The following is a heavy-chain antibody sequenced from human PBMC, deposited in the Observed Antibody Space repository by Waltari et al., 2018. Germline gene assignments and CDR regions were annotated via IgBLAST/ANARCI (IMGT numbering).Heavy chain of an antibody. V-gene: IGHV3-33*01. CDR3: ARQGYSGTSLTYDY. CDR2: IWYDGSKQ. J-gene: IGHJ4*02. Sequence: QVQLVESGGGVVQPATSLRLSCAASGFSLTSYGMHWVRQAPGKGLEWVAVIWYDGSKQYYADSVKGRFTISRDISKSTLYLQMNSLGPQDTAVYYCARQGYSGTSLTYDYWGQGTQVTVSS. CDR1: GFSLTSYG. D-gene: IGHD6-13*01.